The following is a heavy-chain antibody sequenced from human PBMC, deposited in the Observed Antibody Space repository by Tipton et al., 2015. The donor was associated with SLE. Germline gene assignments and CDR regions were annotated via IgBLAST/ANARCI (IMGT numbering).Heavy chain of an antibody. J-gene: IGHJ3*02. CDR3: ARGGGDAAFDI. Sequence: GLVKPSETLSLTCTVSGYSISSGYYWSWIRQPPGKGLEWIGYIYYSGSTNYNPSLKSRVTISVDTSKNQFSLKLSSVTAADTAVYYCARGGGDAAFDIWGQGTMVTVSS. D-gene: IGHD3-16*01. CDR2: IYYSGST. V-gene: IGHV4-61*01. CDR1: GYSISSGYY.